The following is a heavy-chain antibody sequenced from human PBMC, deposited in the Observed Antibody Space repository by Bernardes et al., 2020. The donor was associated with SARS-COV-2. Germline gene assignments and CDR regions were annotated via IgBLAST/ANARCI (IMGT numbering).Heavy chain of an antibody. CDR3: ARDLDRLYSGSRTDAFDI. CDR2: INPHSGGT. D-gene: IGHD1-26*01. V-gene: IGHV1-2*02. J-gene: IGHJ3*02. CDR1: GYTLSDYY. Sequence: ASVKVSCKASGYTLSDYYMHWVRQAPGQGLEWMGSINPHSGGTNYAQKFQGRVTVTRDTSISTAYMELSRLTSDDTAVYYRARDLDRLYSGSRTDAFDIWCQGTMVTVSS.